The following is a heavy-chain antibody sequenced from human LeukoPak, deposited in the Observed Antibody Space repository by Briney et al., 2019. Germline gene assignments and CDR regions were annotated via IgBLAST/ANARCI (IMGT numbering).Heavy chain of an antibody. V-gene: IGHV3-66*01. Sequence: GGSLRLSCAASGFTVSSNYMSWVRQAPGKGLEGVSVIFSGGSTYYADSVKDRFTISRDNSKNTLYLQMNSLRAEDTAVYYCAREIYGSGTYPYYYYGMDVWGQGTTVTVSS. D-gene: IGHD3-10*01. CDR1: GFTVSSNY. CDR2: IFSGGST. CDR3: AREIYGSGTYPYYYYGMDV. J-gene: IGHJ6*02.